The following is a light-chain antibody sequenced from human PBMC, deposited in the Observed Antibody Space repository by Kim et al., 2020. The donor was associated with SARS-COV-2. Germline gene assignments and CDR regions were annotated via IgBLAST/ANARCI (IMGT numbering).Light chain of an antibody. J-gene: IGLJ2*01. Sequence: QSPTISCPGTSSDVGGYNFVSWCQHHPGKAPKLVIYDVNQRPSGVSNRFTGSKSGNTASLTISGLQAEDEADYYCSSYTTTSTLVFGGGTQLTVL. V-gene: IGLV2-14*03. CDR2: DVN. CDR3: SSYTTTSTLV. CDR1: SSDVGGYNF.